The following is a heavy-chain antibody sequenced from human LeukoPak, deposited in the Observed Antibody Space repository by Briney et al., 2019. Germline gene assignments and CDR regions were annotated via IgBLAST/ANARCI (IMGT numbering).Heavy chain of an antibody. D-gene: IGHD5-24*01. J-gene: IGHJ3*02. CDR1: GGSISSYY. CDR3: ARHLRWLQLRAFDI. Sequence: SETLSLTCTVSGGSISSYYWSWIRQPPGKGLEWIGYIYYSGSTNYKPSLKSRVTISVDTSKNQFSLKLSSVTAADTAVYYCARHLRWLQLRAFDIWGQGTMVTVSS. CDR2: IYYSGST. V-gene: IGHV4-59*01.